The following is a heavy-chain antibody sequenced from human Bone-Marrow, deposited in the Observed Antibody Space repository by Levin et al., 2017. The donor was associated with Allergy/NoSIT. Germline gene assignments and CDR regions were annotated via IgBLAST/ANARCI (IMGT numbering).Heavy chain of an antibody. CDR2: ISKSGTTM. CDR3: ARNSLGTAKVTFWDWFDP. CDR1: GFTFSDYF. J-gene: IGHJ5*02. V-gene: IGHV3-11*01. D-gene: IGHD3-16*01. Sequence: MAGGSLRLSCVGSGFTFSDYFMSWIRQAPGKGLEWVSYISKSGTTMHYVDSVQGRFSVSRDNAKNSLYLQMNNLTVEDTAIYYCARNSLGTAKVTFWDWFDPWGQGTLVTVSS.